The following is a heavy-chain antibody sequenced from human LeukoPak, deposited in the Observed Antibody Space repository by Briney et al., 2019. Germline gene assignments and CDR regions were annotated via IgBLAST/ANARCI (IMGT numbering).Heavy chain of an antibody. D-gene: IGHD6-13*01. CDR1: GGSISSSSYY. CDR2: IYYSGST. CDR3: ATHYRWYYFDY. J-gene: IGHJ4*02. V-gene: IGHV4-39*01. Sequence: SETLSLTCTVPGGSISSSSYYWGWIRQPPGKGLEWIGSIYYSGSTYYNPYLKSRVTISVDTSKNQFSLKLSSVTAADTAVYYCATHYRWYYFDYWGQGTLVTVSS.